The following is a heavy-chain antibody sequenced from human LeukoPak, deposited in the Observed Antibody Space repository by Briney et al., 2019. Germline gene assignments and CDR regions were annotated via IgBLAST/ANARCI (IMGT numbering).Heavy chain of an antibody. CDR2: IIPIFGTA. CDR1: GGTFSSYA. V-gene: IGHV1-69*13. CDR3: ARVGYCSSTSCHTPGDYYYYYYMDV. J-gene: IGHJ6*03. Sequence: ASVKVSCKASGGTFSSYAISWVRQAPGQGLEWMGGIIPIFGTANYAQKFQGRVTITADESTSTAYMELSSLRSEDTAVYYCARVGYCSSTSCHTPGDYYYYYYMDVWGKGTTVTVSS. D-gene: IGHD2-2*02.